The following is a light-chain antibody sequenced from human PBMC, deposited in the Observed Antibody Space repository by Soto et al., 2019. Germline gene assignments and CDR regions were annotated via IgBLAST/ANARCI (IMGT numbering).Light chain of an antibody. J-gene: IGKJ1*01. CDR3: QQTYSSRPWT. CDR2: GAS. V-gene: IGKV1-39*01. Sequence: DIQVTQSPSSLSASVGDRVTITCRASQSSNTFLNGYQQRPGKAPNLLIYGASNLQSGVPSRFSGSGSGTDFTLTISSLQPEDFATYCCQQTYSSRPWTFGRGTKVEIK. CDR1: QSSNTF.